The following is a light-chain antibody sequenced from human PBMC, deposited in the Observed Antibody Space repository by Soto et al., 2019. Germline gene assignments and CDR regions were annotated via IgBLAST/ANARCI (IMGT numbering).Light chain of an antibody. V-gene: IGKV1-39*01. Sequence: DIRVTQSPSSLSASVGDRVTISCRTCQTIANYLQWYQQNTGEAPRLLIYAATNLQSGAPSNVRCSGSGTDFTLTITNLHPADFAASFCQQTYRNPHTFGGGTNVQIK. CDR1: QTIANY. CDR2: AAT. J-gene: IGKJ4*01. CDR3: QQTYRNPHT.